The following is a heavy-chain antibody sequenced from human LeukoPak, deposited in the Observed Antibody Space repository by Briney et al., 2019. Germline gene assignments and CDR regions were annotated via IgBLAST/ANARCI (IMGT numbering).Heavy chain of an antibody. D-gene: IGHD1-1*01. Sequence: ASVKVSCKASGYTFTGYYMHWVRQAPGQGLEWMGWMNPNSGNTGYAQKFQGRVTMTRNTSISTAYMELSSLRSEDTAVYYCARGWERRLGYYYYGMDVWGQGTTVTVSS. CDR3: ARGWERRLGYYYYGMDV. CDR2: MNPNSGNT. J-gene: IGHJ6*02. V-gene: IGHV1-8*02. CDR1: GYTFTGYY.